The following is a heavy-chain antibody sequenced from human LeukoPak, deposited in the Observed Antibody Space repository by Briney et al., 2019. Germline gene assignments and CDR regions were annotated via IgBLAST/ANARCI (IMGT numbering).Heavy chain of an antibody. CDR3: TRGTPLYDILTGYFDY. CDR1: GFTFSSYS. CDR2: ISGSGGST. D-gene: IGHD3-9*01. V-gene: IGHV3-21*03. J-gene: IGHJ4*02. Sequence: GGSLRLSCAASGFTFSSYSMNWVRQAPGKGLEWVSAISGSGGSTYYADSVKGRFTISRDNAKNSLYLQMNSLKTEDTAVYYCTRGTPLYDILTGYFDYWGQGTLVTVSS.